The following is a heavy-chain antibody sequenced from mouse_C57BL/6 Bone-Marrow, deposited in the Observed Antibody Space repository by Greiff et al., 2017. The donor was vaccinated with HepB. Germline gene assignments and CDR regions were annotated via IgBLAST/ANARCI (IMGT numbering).Heavy chain of an antibody. CDR3: ARGDGYDRGLAY. V-gene: IGHV1-81*01. Sequence: VQLQQSGAELARPGASVKLSCKASGYTFTSYGISWVKQRTGQGLEWIGEIYPRSGNTYYNEKFKGKATLTADKSSSTAYMELRSLTSEDSAVYFCARGDGYDRGLAYWGQGTLVTVSA. CDR1: GYTFTSYG. J-gene: IGHJ3*01. D-gene: IGHD2-2*01. CDR2: IYPRSGNT.